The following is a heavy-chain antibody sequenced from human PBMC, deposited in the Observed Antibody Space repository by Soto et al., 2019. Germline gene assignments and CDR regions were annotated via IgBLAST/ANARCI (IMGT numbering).Heavy chain of an antibody. D-gene: IGHD2-15*01. CDR1: GGSISSGGYS. V-gene: IGHV4-30-2*01. J-gene: IGHJ5*02. CDR3: AADYCSGGSCYSFPNWFDP. Sequence: SETLSLTCAVSGGSISSGGYSWSWIRQPPGKGLEWIGYIYHSGSTYYNPSLKSRVTISVDRSKNQFSLKLSSLRSEDTAVYYCAADYCSGGSCYSFPNWFDPWGQGTLVTVSS. CDR2: IYHSGST.